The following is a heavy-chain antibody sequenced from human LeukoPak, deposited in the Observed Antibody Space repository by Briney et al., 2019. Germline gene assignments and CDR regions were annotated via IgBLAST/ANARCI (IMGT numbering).Heavy chain of an antibody. D-gene: IGHD5-18*01. V-gene: IGHV3-21*01. CDR3: ARADWDTAMIDY. Sequence: PGGSLRLSCAASGFTINSKYMSWVRQAPGKGLEWVSSISSSSSYIYYADSVKGRFTISRDNAKNSLYLQMNSLRAEDTAVYYCARADWDTAMIDYWGQGTLVTVSS. J-gene: IGHJ4*02. CDR1: GFTINSKY. CDR2: ISSSSSYI.